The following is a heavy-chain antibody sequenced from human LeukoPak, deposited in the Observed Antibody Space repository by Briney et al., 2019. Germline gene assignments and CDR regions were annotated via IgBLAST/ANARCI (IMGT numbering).Heavy chain of an antibody. Sequence: GSSVKVSCKASGGTFSSYAISWVRQAPGQGLEWMGWISAYSGDTNYAQKFQGRATMTTDTSTSTAYMELSGLRSEDTAVYYCARDQEGFDYWGQGTLVTVSS. CDR1: GGTFSSYA. V-gene: IGHV1-18*01. CDR2: ISAYSGDT. CDR3: ARDQEGFDY. J-gene: IGHJ4*02.